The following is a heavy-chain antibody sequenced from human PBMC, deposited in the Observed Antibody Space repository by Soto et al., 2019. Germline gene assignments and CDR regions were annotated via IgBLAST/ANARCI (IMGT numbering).Heavy chain of an antibody. CDR3: AREPSP. V-gene: IGHV4-31*03. CDR1: GSSISSGGYY. CDR2: IYYSGST. Sequence: QVQLQESGPGLVKPSQTLSLTCTVSGSSISSGGYYWGWIRQHPGKGLEWIGYIYYSGSTHYNPSLKSRVAISVDTSKNQFSLKLSSVTAADTAVYYCAREPSPWGQGTLVTVSS. J-gene: IGHJ5*02.